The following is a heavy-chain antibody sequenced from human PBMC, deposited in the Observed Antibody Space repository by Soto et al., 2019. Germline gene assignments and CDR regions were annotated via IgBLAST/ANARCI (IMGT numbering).Heavy chain of an antibody. CDR1: GFIFSDYY. V-gene: IGHV3-11*01. CDR3: ARDREYCRGGSCPINVYYYYYGMDV. CDR2: ISSSGSTI. Sequence: PGGSLRLSCAASGFIFSDYYMSWIREAPGKGLEWLSYISSSGSTIYYADSVKGRFTISRDNAKNSLYLQMNSLRAEDTAVYYCARDREYCRGGSCPINVYYYYYGMDVWGQGTTVTVSS. D-gene: IGHD2-15*01. J-gene: IGHJ6*02.